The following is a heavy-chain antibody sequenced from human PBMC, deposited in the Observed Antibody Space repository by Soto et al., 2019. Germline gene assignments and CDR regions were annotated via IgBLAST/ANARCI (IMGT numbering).Heavy chain of an antibody. D-gene: IGHD3-3*01. CDR3: ARLLYDFWSGYYLAPFDY. V-gene: IGHV1-18*01. CDR2: ISAYNGNT. CDR1: GYTFTSYG. Sequence: ASVKVSCKASGYTFTSYGISWVRQAPGQGLEWMGWISAYNGNTNYAQKLQGRVTMTTDTSTSTAYMELRSLRSDDTAVYYCARLLYDFWSGYYLAPFDYWGQGTLVNVSS. J-gene: IGHJ4*02.